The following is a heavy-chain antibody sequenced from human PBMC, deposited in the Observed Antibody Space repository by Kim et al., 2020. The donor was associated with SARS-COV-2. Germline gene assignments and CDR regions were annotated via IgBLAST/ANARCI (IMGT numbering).Heavy chain of an antibody. D-gene: IGHD4-17*01. Sequence: PTYAQKFQGRVTMTGDTSTSTVYMELSSLRSEDTAVYYCVRSTYSDYHLDFWGQGTLVTVSS. CDR3: VRSTYSDYHLDF. V-gene: IGHV1-46*01. J-gene: IGHJ4*02. CDR2: P.